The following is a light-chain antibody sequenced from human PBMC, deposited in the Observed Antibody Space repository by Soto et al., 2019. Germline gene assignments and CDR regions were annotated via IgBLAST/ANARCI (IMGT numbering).Light chain of an antibody. V-gene: IGKV1-33*01. Sequence: DIQMTQSPSSLSASVGDRVTITCQASQDISNYLNWYQQKPGKAPKLLIYDASNLETGVPSRFSGSGSGTEFTFTISMLQPADIAPYYCQQYDNPFTVGQGLRLEIK. J-gene: IGKJ5*01. CDR2: DAS. CDR3: QQYDNPFT. CDR1: QDISNY.